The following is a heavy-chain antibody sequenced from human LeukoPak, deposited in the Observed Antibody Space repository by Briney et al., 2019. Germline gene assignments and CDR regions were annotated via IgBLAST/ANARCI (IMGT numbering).Heavy chain of an antibody. CDR1: GDSVSSNSAA. Sequence: SQTLSLTCAISGDSVSSNSAAWNWLRQSPSRGLEWLGRTYYRSKWYNDYAVSVKSRITINPDTSKNQFSLQLNSVTPEDTAVYYCAREGVYSNYKKGYYMDVWGKGTTVTVSS. CDR2: TYYRSKWYN. J-gene: IGHJ6*03. D-gene: IGHD4-11*01. V-gene: IGHV6-1*01. CDR3: AREGVYSNYKKGYYMDV.